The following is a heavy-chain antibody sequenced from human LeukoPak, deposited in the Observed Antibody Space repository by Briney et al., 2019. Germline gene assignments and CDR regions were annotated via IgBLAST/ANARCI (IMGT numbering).Heavy chain of an antibody. Sequence: SQTLSLTCAVSGGSISSGGYSWSWIRQPPGKGLEWIGYIYHSGSTYYNPSLKSRVTISVDRSENQFSLKLSSVTAADTAVYYCAREGCSGGSCYINWGQGTLVTVSS. CDR3: AREGCSGGSCYIN. V-gene: IGHV4-30-2*01. CDR1: GGSISSGGYS. J-gene: IGHJ4*02. D-gene: IGHD2-15*01. CDR2: IYHSGST.